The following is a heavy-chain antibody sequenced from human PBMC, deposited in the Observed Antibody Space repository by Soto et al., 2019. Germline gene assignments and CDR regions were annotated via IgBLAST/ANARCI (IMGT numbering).Heavy chain of an antibody. V-gene: IGHV3-23*01. D-gene: IGHD6-6*01. J-gene: IGHJ6*02. CDR2: ISGSGGST. CDR1: GFTFSSYA. CDR3: ASHSSSNYYYCYGMDV. Sequence: LRLSCAASGFTFSSYAMSWVRQAPGKGLEWVSAISGSGGSTYYADSVKGRFTISRDNSKNTLYLQMNSLRAEDTAVYYCASHSSSNYYYCYGMDVWGQGTTVTVSS.